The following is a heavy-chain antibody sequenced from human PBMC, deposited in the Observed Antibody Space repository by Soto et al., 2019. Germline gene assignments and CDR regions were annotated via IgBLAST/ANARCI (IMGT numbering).Heavy chain of an antibody. CDR1: GYNFAGYW. CDR3: ARGGVSTRTFDY. D-gene: IGHD3-3*01. V-gene: IGHV5-51*01. CDR2: IYPSDSDT. Sequence: LGESLNISCKGSGYNFAGYWIAWVRQMPGKVLELMGIIYPSDSDTRYRPSFQGQVTISADKSISSAYLQWSSLRASDTAMYYCARGGVSTRTFDYWGQGTPVTVSS. J-gene: IGHJ4*02.